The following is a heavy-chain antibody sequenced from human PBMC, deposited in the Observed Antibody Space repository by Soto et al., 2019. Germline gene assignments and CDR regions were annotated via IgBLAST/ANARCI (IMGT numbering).Heavy chain of an antibody. D-gene: IGHD5-12*01. V-gene: IGHV1-69*06. CDR1: GGTFSSYA. CDR2: IIPIFGTA. CDR3: ARGTRGWLQLGY. Sequence: SVKVSCKASGGTFSSYAISWVRQAPGQGLEWMGGIIPIFGTANYAQKFQGRVTITADKSTSTAYMELSSLRSEDTAVYYCARGTRGWLQLGYWGQGTLVTVSS. J-gene: IGHJ4*02.